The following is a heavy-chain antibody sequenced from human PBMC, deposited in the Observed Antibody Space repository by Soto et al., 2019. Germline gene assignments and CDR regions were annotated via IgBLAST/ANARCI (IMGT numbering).Heavy chain of an antibody. CDR2: VSSDGGSR. V-gene: IGHV3-23*01. CDR3: VGPAPFFNF. CDR1: GFIFTDYV. Sequence: GGSLRLSCAASGFIFTDYVMGWVRQAPGKGPEWVAAVSSDGGSRYFADSVKGRFIVSRDNSKGTLYLQMDSLSAGDTAVYHCVGPAPFFNFWGPGTVVTVSS. J-gene: IGHJ4*02. D-gene: IGHD2-2*01.